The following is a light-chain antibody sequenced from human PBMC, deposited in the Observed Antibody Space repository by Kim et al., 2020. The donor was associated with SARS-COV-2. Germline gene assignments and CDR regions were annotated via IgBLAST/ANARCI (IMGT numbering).Light chain of an antibody. CDR1: QSVSTY. V-gene: IGKV3-11*01. CDR2: DGS. CDR3: QQRDTWPPT. Sequence: SWSPGEGAPLSCKTSQSVSTYLGWHQQQPGQAPRLLIYDGSKRATGIPARFSGSGSGTDFTLTISSLEPEDFAVYYCQQRDTWPPTFGQGTKLEI. J-gene: IGKJ1*01.